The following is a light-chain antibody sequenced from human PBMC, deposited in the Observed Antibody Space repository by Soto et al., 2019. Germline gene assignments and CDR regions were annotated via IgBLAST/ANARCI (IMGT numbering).Light chain of an antibody. CDR2: ASS. V-gene: IGKV1-12*01. CDR1: QDIAGY. Sequence: DIQVTQSPSSVSASVGDRVTITCRASQDIAGYLAWYQHKPGRTPELLIYASSTLQTGVPSRFSGSGSGTDFSLTISSLHPEDVATYYCQQVDSYPRTFGQGTKVDI. J-gene: IGKJ1*01. CDR3: QQVDSYPRT.